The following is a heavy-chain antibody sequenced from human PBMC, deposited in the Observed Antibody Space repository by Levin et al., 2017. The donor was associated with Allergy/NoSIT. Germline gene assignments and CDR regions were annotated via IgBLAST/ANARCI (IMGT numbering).Heavy chain of an antibody. V-gene: IGHV3-30*18. CDR2: ISYDGSNK. Sequence: GGSLRLSCAASGFTFSSYGMHWVRQAPGKGLEWVAVISYDGSNKYYADSVKGRFTISRDNSKNTLYLQMNSLRAEDTAVYYCAKGGGYSYGALFYGMDVWGQGTTVTVSS. J-gene: IGHJ6*02. CDR1: GFTFSSYG. CDR3: AKGGGYSYGALFYGMDV. D-gene: IGHD5-18*01.